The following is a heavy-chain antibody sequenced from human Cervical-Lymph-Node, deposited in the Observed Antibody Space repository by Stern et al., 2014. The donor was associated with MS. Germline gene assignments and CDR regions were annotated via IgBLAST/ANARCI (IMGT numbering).Heavy chain of an antibody. CDR2: ISYDGSNK. CDR3: AKPHPPTDYGDYGSNGYFDL. V-gene: IGHV3-30*18. D-gene: IGHD4-17*01. CDR1: GFTFSSYG. Sequence: VQLVESGGGVVQPGRSLRLSCAASGFTFSSYGMHWVRQAPGKGLEWVAVISYDGSNKYYADAVKGRFTISRDKSKNTLYLQMNSLRAEDTAVYYCAKPHPPTDYGDYGSNGYFDLWGRGTLVTVSS. J-gene: IGHJ2*01.